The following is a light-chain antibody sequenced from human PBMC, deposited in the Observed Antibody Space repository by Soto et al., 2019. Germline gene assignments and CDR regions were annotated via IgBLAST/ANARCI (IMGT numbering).Light chain of an antibody. CDR2: DVT. CDR3: SSFTSSMTNV. Sequence: QSVLTQPASGSGSPGQSITISFPGTSSDVGGYNSVSWYQQHPGKAPKLILYDVTDRPSGVSYRFSGSKSGNTASLTISGLQAADEADYFCSSFTSSMTNVFGSGTKVTVL. V-gene: IGLV2-14*01. J-gene: IGLJ1*01. CDR1: SSDVGGYNS.